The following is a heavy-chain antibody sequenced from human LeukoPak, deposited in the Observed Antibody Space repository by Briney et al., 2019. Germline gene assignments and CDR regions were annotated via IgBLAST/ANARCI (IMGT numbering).Heavy chain of an antibody. CDR1: GFSFSTFW. Sequence: GGSLRLSCEASGFSFSTFWMTWVRQAPGKGLEWVANIKADGTVKHSLDSMGGRFTISRDNARSSLYLQMNSLRAEDTAVYYCVRDSNYYENSGGRNVYYDALDIWGHGTMVTVSS. V-gene: IGHV3-7*01. D-gene: IGHD2-21*01. CDR3: VRDSNYYENSGGRNVYYDALDI. CDR2: IKADGTVK. J-gene: IGHJ3*02.